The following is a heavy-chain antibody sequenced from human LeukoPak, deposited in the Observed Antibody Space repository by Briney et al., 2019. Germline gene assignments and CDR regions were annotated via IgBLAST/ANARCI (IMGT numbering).Heavy chain of an antibody. V-gene: IGHV3-74*01. Sequence: GGSLRLSCAVSGFTFSSSWMHWVRQAPGKGLVWVSHIKTDGSTTAYADSVKGRFTISRDNAKNTLYLQMNSLRAEDTGVYYCARVSSDSYSPFDYWGQGTLVTVSS. CDR3: ARVSSDSYSPFDY. CDR2: IKTDGSTT. J-gene: IGHJ4*02. CDR1: GFTFSSSW. D-gene: IGHD6-19*01.